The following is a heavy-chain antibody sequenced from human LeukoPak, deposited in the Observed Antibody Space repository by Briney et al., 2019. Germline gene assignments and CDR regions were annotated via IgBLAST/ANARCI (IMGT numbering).Heavy chain of an antibody. CDR3: AKAPVLMVYASYHH. D-gene: IGHD2-8*01. Sequence: GGSLRLSCAASGFTFRSYAMSWVRQAPGKGLEWVSGISGSGGTTYYADSVKGRFTISRDNSKNTVYLQMNSLRAEDTAVYYCAKAPVLMVYASYHHWGQGTLVTVSS. V-gene: IGHV3-23*01. CDR1: GFTFRSYA. CDR2: ISGSGGTT. J-gene: IGHJ5*02.